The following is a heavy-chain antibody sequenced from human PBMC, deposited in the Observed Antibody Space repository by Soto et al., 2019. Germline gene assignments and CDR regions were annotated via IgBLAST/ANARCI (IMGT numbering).Heavy chain of an antibody. CDR2: IYPGDSDT. CDR1: GYSFTSDW. CDR3: TRDASRDSSARGWFDP. V-gene: IGHV5-51*01. Sequence: GESLKISCKGSGYSFTSDWIGWVRQMPGKGLEWMGIIYPGDSDTRYSPSFQGQVTISADKSISTAYLQWSSLRAEDTAVYYCTRDASRDSSARGWFDPWGPGTLVTVSS. J-gene: IGHJ5*02. D-gene: IGHD6-13*01.